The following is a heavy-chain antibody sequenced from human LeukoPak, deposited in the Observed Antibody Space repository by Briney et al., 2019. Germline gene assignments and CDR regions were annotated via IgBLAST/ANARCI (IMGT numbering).Heavy chain of an antibody. CDR2: IKQDGAEK. V-gene: IGHV3-7*01. CDR1: GFTFNSYW. Sequence: GGSLRLSWAASGFTFNSYWMNWVRQAPGKVLEWVANIKQDGAEKYYVGSGKGRFTISRDNAKRSLYLQMDSRRAQNTAAYYSARPYCKSTSCSTLPDFWGQGTPATVS. J-gene: IGHJ4*02. CDR3: ARPYCKSTSCSTLPDF. D-gene: IGHD2-2*01.